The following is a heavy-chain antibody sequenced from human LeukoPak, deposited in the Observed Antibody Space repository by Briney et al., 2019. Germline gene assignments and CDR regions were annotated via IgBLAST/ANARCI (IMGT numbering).Heavy chain of an antibody. CDR3: AGSPQWLQLATDV. Sequence: SETLSLTCAVYGGSFSGYYWSWIRQPPGKGLEWIGEINHSGSTDYNPSLKSRVTISVDTSKNQFSLKLSSVTAADTAVYYCAGSPQWLQLATDVWGKGTTVTVSS. V-gene: IGHV4-34*01. CDR2: INHSGST. CDR1: GGSFSGYY. J-gene: IGHJ6*04. D-gene: IGHD5-24*01.